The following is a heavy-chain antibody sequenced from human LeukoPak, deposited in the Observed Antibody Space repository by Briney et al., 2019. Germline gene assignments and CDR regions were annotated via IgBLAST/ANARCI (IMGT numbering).Heavy chain of an antibody. CDR2: ISAYNGNT. J-gene: IGHJ4*02. CDR3: ARVWDVLLWFGEFPTFDY. CDR1: GYTFTSYG. D-gene: IGHD3-10*01. Sequence: ASVKVSCKASGYTFTSYGISWVRQAPGQGLEWMGWISAYNGNTNYAQKLQGRVTMTTDTSTSTAYMELRSLRSDDTAVYYCARVWDVLLWFGEFPTFDYWGQGTLVTVSS. V-gene: IGHV1-18*01.